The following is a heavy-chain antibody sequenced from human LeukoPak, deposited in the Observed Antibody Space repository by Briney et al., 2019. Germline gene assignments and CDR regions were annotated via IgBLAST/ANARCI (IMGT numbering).Heavy chain of an antibody. CDR1: GSTFSNYG. Sequence: GVSLRLSCAASGSTFSNYGMHWVRPAPGKGLEWVAIIWYDGSNKYYADSVNGRFTISRDNSKNTLYLQITSLRAEDTAVYYCASSLRGCSGSSCYNFDYWGQGTLVTVSS. D-gene: IGHD2-15*01. CDR3: ASSLRGCSGSSCYNFDY. J-gene: IGHJ4*02. CDR2: IWYDGSNK. V-gene: IGHV3-33*01.